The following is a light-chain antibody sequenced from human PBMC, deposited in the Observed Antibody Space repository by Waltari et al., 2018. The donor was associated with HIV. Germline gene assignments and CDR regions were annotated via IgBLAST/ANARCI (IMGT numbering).Light chain of an antibody. CDR1: QSLLHSNGYNY. V-gene: IGKV2-28*01. J-gene: IGKJ1*01. CDR3: MQGLQNPRT. Sequence: DIVMTQSPLSLPVTPGEPASISCRSSQSLLHSNGYNYLDWYPQRPGQPPQLLIYLGSTRAPGVPDRFGGSGSGTEFTLKISRVEAEDIGVYYCMQGLQNPRTFGQGTKVEIK. CDR2: LGS.